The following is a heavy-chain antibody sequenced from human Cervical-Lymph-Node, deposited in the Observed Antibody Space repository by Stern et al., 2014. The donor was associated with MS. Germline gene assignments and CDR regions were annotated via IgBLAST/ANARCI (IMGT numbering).Heavy chain of an antibody. CDR3: VRGWTGSGYYSGMDV. Sequence: VQLLQSGGGVVQPGGSLRLSCAASGFAFSTYSMHWVRQAPGQGLEWVAVISSDRSKKYYADSVKGLFIISRENSKKTLYVHVNGLRAEDTALYYCVRGWTGSGYYSGMDVWGQGTTVTVSS. D-gene: IGHD3/OR15-3a*01. J-gene: IGHJ6*02. V-gene: IGHV3-30*04. CDR1: GFAFSTYS. CDR2: ISSDRSKK.